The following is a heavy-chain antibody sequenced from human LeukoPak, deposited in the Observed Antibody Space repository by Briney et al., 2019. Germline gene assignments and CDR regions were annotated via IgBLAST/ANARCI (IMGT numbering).Heavy chain of an antibody. D-gene: IGHD3-16*01. V-gene: IGHV3-30*02. CDR2: IRYDGSNK. CDR1: GFTFSSYG. J-gene: IGHJ4*02. CDR3: ASGGRGEVTNDY. Sequence: PGGSLRLSCAASGFTFSSYGMHWVRQAPGKGLEWVAFIRYDGSNKYYADSVKGRFTISRDNAKNSLYLQMNSLRAEDTAVYYCASGGRGEVTNDYWGQGTLVTVSS.